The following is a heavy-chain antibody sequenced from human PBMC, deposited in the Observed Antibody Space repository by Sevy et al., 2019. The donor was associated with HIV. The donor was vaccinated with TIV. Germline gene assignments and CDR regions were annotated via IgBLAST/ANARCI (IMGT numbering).Heavy chain of an antibody. D-gene: IGHD3-22*01. CDR1: GFTFSSYG. V-gene: IGHV3-33*01. CDR3: ARDSPINYYDSSGYYAPFDY. J-gene: IGHJ4*02. CDR2: IWYDGSNK. Sequence: GGSLRLSCAASGFTFSSYGMHWVRQAPGKGLEWVAVIWYDGSNKYFADSVKGRFTISRENSKNTLYRQMNSLRAEDTAVYYCARDSPINYYDSSGYYAPFDYWGQGTLVTVSS.